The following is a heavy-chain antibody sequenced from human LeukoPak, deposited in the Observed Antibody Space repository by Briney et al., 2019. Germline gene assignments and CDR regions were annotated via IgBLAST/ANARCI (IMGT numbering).Heavy chain of an antibody. J-gene: IGHJ6*02. D-gene: IGHD3-3*01. Sequence: PGRSLRLSCAPSGFTFSIYAMHWVRQAPGKGLEWVTVISYEGSNKYYADSVKGRFTISRENSKSRLYLQMNSLRAEDTAVYYCAREGAIFGVVIIDYSYGMDVWAQGTTVTVSS. CDR1: GFTFSIYA. CDR2: ISYEGSNK. CDR3: AREGAIFGVVIIDYSYGMDV. V-gene: IGHV3-30-3*01.